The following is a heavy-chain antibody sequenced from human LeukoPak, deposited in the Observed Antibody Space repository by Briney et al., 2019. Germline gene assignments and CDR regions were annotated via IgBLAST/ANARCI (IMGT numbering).Heavy chain of an antibody. V-gene: IGHV3-23*01. CDR1: GFTFSSYA. J-gene: IGHJ4*02. Sequence: GGSLRLSCAASGFTFSSYAMNWVRQAPGKGLEWVSIISDSGGSTYYADSVKGRFTISRDNSKNTLFLQMNSLRVEDTAVYYCAKDLTGGSLDYGGQGTLVTVSS. CDR3: AKDLTGGSLDY. D-gene: IGHD3-16*01. CDR2: ISDSGGST.